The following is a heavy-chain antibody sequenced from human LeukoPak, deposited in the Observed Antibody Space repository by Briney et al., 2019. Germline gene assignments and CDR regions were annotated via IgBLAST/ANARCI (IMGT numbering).Heavy chain of an antibody. CDR2: INHSGST. D-gene: IGHD6-19*01. CDR1: GGSISSDGYY. Sequence: PSQTLSLTCTVSGGSISSDGYYWSWIRQPPGKGLEWIGEINHSGSTNYNPSLKSRVTISVDTSKNQFSLKLSSVTAADTAVYYCARGSLAVAGIPYYFDYWGQGTLVTVSS. J-gene: IGHJ4*02. V-gene: IGHV4-34*01. CDR3: ARGSLAVAGIPYYFDY.